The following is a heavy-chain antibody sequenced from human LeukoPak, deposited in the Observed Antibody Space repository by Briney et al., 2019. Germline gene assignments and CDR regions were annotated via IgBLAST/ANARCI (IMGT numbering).Heavy chain of an antibody. D-gene: IGHD2-15*01. J-gene: IGHJ5*02. CDR3: ASDCIGGSFQMIPYWSDP. Sequence: SVKVSCKASGGTFSSYAISWVRQAPGQGLEWMGRIIPILGIANNTQKFQGRVTITADKSTSTACMELSSLRSEDTAVYYCASDCIGGSFQMIPYWSDPWGEGTLVSASS. CDR1: GGTFSSYA. CDR2: IIPILGIA. V-gene: IGHV1-69*04.